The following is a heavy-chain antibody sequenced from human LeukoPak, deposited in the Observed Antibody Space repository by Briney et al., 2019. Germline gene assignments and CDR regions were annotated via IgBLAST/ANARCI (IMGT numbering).Heavy chain of an antibody. Sequence: GGSLRLSCAASGIIFSSYAMSWVRQAPGKGLEWVALITKSGDSSYYADSVKGRFTISRDNSKNTVYLQMNSLRAEDTAIYYCARHWNYYGSAEGGDAFDIWGQGTMVTVSS. V-gene: IGHV3-23*01. CDR1: GIIFSSYA. CDR3: ARHWNYYGSAEGGDAFDI. D-gene: IGHD3-10*01. J-gene: IGHJ3*02. CDR2: ITKSGDSS.